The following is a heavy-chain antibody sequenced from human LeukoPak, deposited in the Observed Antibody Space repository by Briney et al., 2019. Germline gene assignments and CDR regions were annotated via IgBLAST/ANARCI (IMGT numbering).Heavy chain of an antibody. CDR1: GFTFSSYA. J-gene: IGHJ4*02. CDR2: ISGSGSST. V-gene: IGHV3-23*01. CDR3: AKDLSQWEPTGFDY. Sequence: GGSLRLSCAASGFTFSSYAMRWVRQAPGKGLEWVSGISGSGSSTYYADSVKGRFTISRDNSKNTLYLQMNSLRAEDTAVYYCAKDLSQWEPTGFDYWGQGTLVTVSS. D-gene: IGHD1-26*01.